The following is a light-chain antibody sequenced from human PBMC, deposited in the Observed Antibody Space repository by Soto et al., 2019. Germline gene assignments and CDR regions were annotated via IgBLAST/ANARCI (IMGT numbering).Light chain of an antibody. Sequence: MQMTQSPSSLSASVGDRVTITCRASQDIYTFLAWYQQRPGKAPELLIYDASTLQAGVPSRFSGDGFGTHFTVTISSLQPEDVDTYYCQHYNKAPWTFGQGTKV. CDR1: QDIYTF. CDR2: DAS. V-gene: IGKV1-27*01. CDR3: QHYNKAPWT. J-gene: IGKJ1*01.